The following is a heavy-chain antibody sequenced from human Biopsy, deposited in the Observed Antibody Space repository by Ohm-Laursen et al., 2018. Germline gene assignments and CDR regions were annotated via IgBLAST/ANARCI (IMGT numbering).Heavy chain of an antibody. CDR1: GGSINNFY. CDR3: AGLVTGFIDP. V-gene: IGHV4-59*12. J-gene: IGHJ5*02. D-gene: IGHD3-9*01. Sequence: TLSLTCIVSGGSINNFYWSWIRQPPGKGLEWIGIIYYSGNTKYNPSLKSRVTISVDTFRNQFSLKLSSVTAADTAVYYCAGLVTGFIDPRGQGTLVTVSS. CDR2: IYYSGNT.